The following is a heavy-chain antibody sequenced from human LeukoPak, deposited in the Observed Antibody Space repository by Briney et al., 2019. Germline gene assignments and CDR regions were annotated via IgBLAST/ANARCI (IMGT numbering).Heavy chain of an antibody. Sequence: GGSLRLSCAASGFTFSSYAMSWVHQAPGKGLEWVSAISGSGGSTYYADSVKGRFTISRDNSKNTLYLQMNSLRAEDTAVYYCARYSGWSWHNWFDPWGQGTLVTVSS. CDR1: GFTFSSYA. J-gene: IGHJ5*02. V-gene: IGHV3-23*01. CDR3: ARYSGWSWHNWFDP. CDR2: ISGSGGST. D-gene: IGHD6-19*01.